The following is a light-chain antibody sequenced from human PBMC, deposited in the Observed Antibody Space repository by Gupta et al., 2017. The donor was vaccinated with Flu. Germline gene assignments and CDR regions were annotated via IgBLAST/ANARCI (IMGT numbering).Light chain of an antibody. J-gene: IGLJ2*01. CDR3: CSYAVIRDRQL. Sequence: QSALSQPASVSGSPGQSITISCTGTSSDIGRYNLVSWYQQYPGKAPKLLIYEVNKRPSWASNRFSASKSGNTASLTISGLQSDDEADYYCCSYAVIRDRQLFGGGTKLTVL. V-gene: IGLV2-23*02. CDR2: EVN. CDR1: SSDIGRYNL.